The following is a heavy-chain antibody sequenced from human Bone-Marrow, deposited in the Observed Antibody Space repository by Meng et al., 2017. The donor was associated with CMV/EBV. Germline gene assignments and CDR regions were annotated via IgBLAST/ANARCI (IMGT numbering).Heavy chain of an antibody. CDR2: ISYDGSNK. Sequence: SLKISCAASGFTFSSYAMHWVRQAPGKGLEWVAVISYDGSNKYYADSVKGRFTISRDNSKNTLYLQMNSLRAEDTAVYYCARHCSSTSCYDYWGQGTLVTVSS. V-gene: IGHV3-30-3*01. CDR1: GFTFSSYA. D-gene: IGHD2-2*01. CDR3: ARHCSSTSCYDY. J-gene: IGHJ4*02.